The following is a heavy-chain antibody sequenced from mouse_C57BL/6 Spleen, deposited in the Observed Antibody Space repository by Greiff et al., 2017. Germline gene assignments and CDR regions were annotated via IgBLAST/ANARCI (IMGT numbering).Heavy chain of an antibody. D-gene: IGHD1-1*01. CDR2: IRNKANNHAT. Sequence: EVKLVESGGGLVQPGGSMKLSCAASGFTFSDAWMDWVRQSPEKGLEWVAEIRNKANNHATSYDESVKGRFIISRDDSKSSVYLQMNSLRAEDTGIYYGTRRDYYEEMDYWGQGTAVTVSS. CDR3: TRRDYYEEMDY. J-gene: IGHJ4*01. CDR1: GFTFSDAW. V-gene: IGHV6-6*01.